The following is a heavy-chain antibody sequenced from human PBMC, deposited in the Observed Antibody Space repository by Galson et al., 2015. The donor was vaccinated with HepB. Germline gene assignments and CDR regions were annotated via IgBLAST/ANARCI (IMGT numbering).Heavy chain of an antibody. Sequence: SGYTFTGYYMHWVRQAPGQGLEWMGWINPNSGGTNYAQKFQGWVTMTRDTSISTAYMELSRLRSDDTAVYYCARASRGSSWPIDYWGQGTLVTVSS. V-gene: IGHV1-2*04. CDR1: GYTFTGYY. J-gene: IGHJ4*02. CDR2: INPNSGGT. CDR3: ARASRGSSWPIDY. D-gene: IGHD6-13*01.